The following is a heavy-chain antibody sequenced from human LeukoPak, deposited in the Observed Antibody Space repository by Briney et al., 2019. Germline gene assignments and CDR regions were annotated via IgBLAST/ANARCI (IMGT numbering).Heavy chain of an antibody. CDR2: IYYSGST. Sequence: PSETLSLTCTVSGGSISSSSYYWGWIPQPPVKGLEWIGSIYYSGSTYYNPSLKSRVTTSVDTSKNQFSLKVSSVTAADTALYYCARVLGITGNKRIDPWGQGTLVTVSS. V-gene: IGHV4-39*07. CDR3: ARVLGITGNKRIDP. CDR1: GGSISSSSYY. J-gene: IGHJ5*02. D-gene: IGHD1-20*01.